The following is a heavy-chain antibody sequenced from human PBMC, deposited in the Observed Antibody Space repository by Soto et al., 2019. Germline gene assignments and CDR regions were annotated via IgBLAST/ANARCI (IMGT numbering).Heavy chain of an antibody. V-gene: IGHV5-51*01. CDR1: GYSFTSYW. Sequence: GESLKISCKGSGYSFTSYWIGWVRQMPGKGLEWMGIIYPGDSDTRYSPSFQGQVTISADKSISTAYLQWSSLKASDTAMYYCARQRGITIFGVVIAPDYWGPGTLVTVSS. J-gene: IGHJ4*02. D-gene: IGHD3-3*01. CDR3: ARQRGITIFGVVIAPDY. CDR2: IYPGDSDT.